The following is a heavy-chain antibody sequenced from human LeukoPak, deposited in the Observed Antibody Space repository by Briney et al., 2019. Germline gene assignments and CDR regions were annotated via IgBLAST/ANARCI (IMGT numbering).Heavy chain of an antibody. J-gene: IGHJ3*02. CDR2: INPSGGST. Sequence: ASVQVSCQASGYTFTSYYMHWVRQAPGQGLEWMGIINPSGGSTNYAQKFQGRVTMTRDMSTSTVYMELSSLRSEDTAVYYCAREAGECGGDCYSNDDFDIWGQGTMVTVSS. CDR3: AREAGECGGDCYSNDDFDI. CDR1: GYTFTSYY. D-gene: IGHD2-21*02. V-gene: IGHV1-46*01.